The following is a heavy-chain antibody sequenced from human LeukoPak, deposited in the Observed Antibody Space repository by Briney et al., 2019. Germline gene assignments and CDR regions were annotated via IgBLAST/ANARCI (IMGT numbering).Heavy chain of an antibody. D-gene: IGHD3-16*01. Sequence: SETLSLTCTVSGGSITSYYWSWIRQPPGKGLEWIGYIYYSGSTDYNPSLKSRVTMSLDTSKNQFSLNLRSVTAADTAVYYCTRAVITFGAAVAKGFDSWGQGTLVTVSS. V-gene: IGHV4-59*01. CDR1: GGSITSYY. CDR3: TRAVITFGAAVAKGFDS. J-gene: IGHJ4*02. CDR2: IYYSGST.